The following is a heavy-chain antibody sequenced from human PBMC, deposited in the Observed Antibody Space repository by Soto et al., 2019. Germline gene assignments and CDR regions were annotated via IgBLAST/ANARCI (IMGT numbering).Heavy chain of an antibody. Sequence: QVQLVQSGAEVKKPGSSVKVSCKASGGTFSSYAFTWVRQAPGQGLEWMGGIIPIFSTPTYAQRFQGRVAITAEKSTSTLYMELRSLRSEDTAVYYCARGRYISEGQGDYWGQGTQVTVSS. D-gene: IGHD6-19*01. J-gene: IGHJ4*02. CDR1: GGTFSSYA. V-gene: IGHV1-69*06. CDR3: ARGRYISEGQGDY. CDR2: IIPIFSTP.